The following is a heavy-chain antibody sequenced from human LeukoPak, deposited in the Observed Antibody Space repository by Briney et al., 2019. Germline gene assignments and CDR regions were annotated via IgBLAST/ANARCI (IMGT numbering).Heavy chain of an antibody. D-gene: IGHD2-21*01. J-gene: IGHJ6*03. V-gene: IGHV3-30-3*01. CDR1: AFNFSNYA. CDR3: ARCGDHFYYYMDV. CDR2: IPYDGANK. Sequence: GGSLRLSCAASAFNFSNYAIHWVRQAPGKGLEWVAVIPYDGANKYYVDSVKGRFTISRDNSKNTLYLQMNSLRAEDTAVYYCARCGDHFYYYMDVWGKGTTVTVSS.